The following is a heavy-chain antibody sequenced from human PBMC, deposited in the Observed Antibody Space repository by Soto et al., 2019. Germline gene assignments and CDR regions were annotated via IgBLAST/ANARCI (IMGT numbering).Heavy chain of an antibody. J-gene: IGHJ5*02. CDR1: GFTFSSYA. D-gene: IGHD5-18*01. Sequence: QVQLVESGGGVVQPGRSLRLSCAASGFTFSSYAVHWVRQAPGKGLEWVAVISYDGSNKYYADSVKGRFTISRDNSKNTQYLQMNSLRAEDTAVYYCARDRTAMALNWFDPWGQGPLVTVSS. V-gene: IGHV3-30-3*01. CDR2: ISYDGSNK. CDR3: ARDRTAMALNWFDP.